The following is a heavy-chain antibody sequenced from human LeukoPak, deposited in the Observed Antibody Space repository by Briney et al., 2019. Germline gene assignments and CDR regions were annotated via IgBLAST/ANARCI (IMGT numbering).Heavy chain of an antibody. CDR2: ISGSGGST. J-gene: IGHJ3*02. CDR3: AKQTDTTGSRGGAFDI. V-gene: IGHV3-23*01. Sequence: GGSLRLSCAASGFTFSSYAMSWVRQAPGKGLEWVSAISGSGGSTYYADSVKGRFTISRDNSKNTLFLQMSGLGAEDTAVYYCAKQTDTTGSRGGAFDIWGQGTMVTVSS. D-gene: IGHD3-22*01. CDR1: GFTFSSYA.